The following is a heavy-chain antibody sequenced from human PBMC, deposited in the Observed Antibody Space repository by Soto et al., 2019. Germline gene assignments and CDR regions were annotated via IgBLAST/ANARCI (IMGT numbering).Heavy chain of an antibody. J-gene: IGHJ4*02. CDR2: INDDGSST. CDR1: GFTFNNYV. V-gene: IGHV3-74*01. D-gene: IGHD4-4*01. CDR3: TRDVQFQSFDS. Sequence: PGGSLRLSCAASGFTFNNYVMHWVRQAPGEGLVWVSRINDDGSSTRYADSVKGRFTMSRDNAQNTVHLQMNSLRAEDTGVYYCTRDVQFQSFDSWGQGTLVTVSS.